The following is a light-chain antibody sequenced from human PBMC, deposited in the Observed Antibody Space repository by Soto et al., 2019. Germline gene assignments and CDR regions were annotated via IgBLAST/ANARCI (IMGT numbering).Light chain of an antibody. CDR1: QSISNS. CDR3: QQYDNWPPWT. CDR2: DAS. J-gene: IGKJ1*01. Sequence: EIVLTQSPATLSLSPGERATLSCRASQSISNSLAWYQQKPGQAPRLLIYDASNRASGIPARFSGSGSGTDFTLTISSLQSEDFAVYYCQQYDNWPPWTFGQGTKVDIK. V-gene: IGKV3-11*01.